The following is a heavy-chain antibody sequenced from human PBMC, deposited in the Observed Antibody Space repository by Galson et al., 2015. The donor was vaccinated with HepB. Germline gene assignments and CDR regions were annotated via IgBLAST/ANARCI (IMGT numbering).Heavy chain of an antibody. CDR3: ASEHYGGNSEYYFDY. D-gene: IGHD4-23*01. CDR1: GFTFTGYY. J-gene: IGHJ4*02. Sequence: SVKVSCKASGFTFTGYYMHWVRQAPGQGLEWMGRINPNSGGTDYAQKFQGRVTMTRDTSISTAYMELSRLRFDDTAVYYCASEHYGGNSEYYFDYWGQGTLVTVSS. CDR2: INPNSGGT. V-gene: IGHV1-2*06.